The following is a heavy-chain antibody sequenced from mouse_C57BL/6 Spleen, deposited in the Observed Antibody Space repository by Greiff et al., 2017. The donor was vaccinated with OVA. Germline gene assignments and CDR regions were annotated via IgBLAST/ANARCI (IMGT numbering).Heavy chain of an antibody. D-gene: IGHD2-5*01. CDR1: GYTFTSYW. V-gene: IGHV1-64*01. J-gene: IGHJ3*01. CDR3: AREEPYYSNHGFSWFAY. CDR2: IHPNSGST. Sequence: QVQLQQPGAELVKPGASVKLSCKASGYTFTSYWMHWVKQRPGQGLEWIGMIHPNSGSTNYNEKFKSKATLTVDKSSSTAYMQLSSLTSEDSAVYYCAREEPYYSNHGFSWFAYWGQGTLVTVSA.